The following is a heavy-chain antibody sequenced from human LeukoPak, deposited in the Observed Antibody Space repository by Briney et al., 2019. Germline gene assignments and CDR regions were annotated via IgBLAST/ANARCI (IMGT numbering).Heavy chain of an antibody. Sequence: SETLSLTCTVSGGSISSGDYYWSWIRQPPGKGLEWIGYIYYSGSTNYNPSLKSRVTISVDTSKNQFSLKLSSVTAADTAVYYCARGGDGYNQDHYFDYWGQGTLVTVSS. V-gene: IGHV4-30-4*01. CDR2: IYYSGST. CDR1: GGSISSGDYY. D-gene: IGHD5-24*01. J-gene: IGHJ4*02. CDR3: ARGGDGYNQDHYFDY.